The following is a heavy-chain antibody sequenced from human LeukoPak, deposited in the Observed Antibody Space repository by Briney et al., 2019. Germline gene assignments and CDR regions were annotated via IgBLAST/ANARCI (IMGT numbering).Heavy chain of an antibody. J-gene: IGHJ5*02. D-gene: IGHD2-15*01. V-gene: IGHV4-34*01. CDR1: GGSFSGYY. CDR3: ARGRYCSGGSCRQYNWFDP. CDR2: INHSGST. Sequence: SETLSLTCAVYGGSFSGYYWSWIRQPPGKGLEWIGEINHSGSTNYNPSLKSRVTISVDTSKNQFSLKLSSVTAADTAVYYCARGRYCSGGSCRQYNWFDPWGQGTLVTVSS.